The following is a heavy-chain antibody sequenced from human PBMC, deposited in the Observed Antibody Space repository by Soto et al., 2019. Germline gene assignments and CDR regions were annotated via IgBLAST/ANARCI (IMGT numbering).Heavy chain of an antibody. Sequence: PGESLKISCKGSGYNFAGYWIAWVRQMPGKGLELMGIIYPSDSDTRYRPSFQGQVTISADKSISSAYLQWSSLRAPDTAMYYCVRGGVSTSTFDYWGQGTPVTVSS. J-gene: IGHJ4*02. V-gene: IGHV5-51*01. CDR2: IYPSDSDT. CDR1: GYNFAGYW. D-gene: IGHD3-3*01. CDR3: VRGGVSTSTFDY.